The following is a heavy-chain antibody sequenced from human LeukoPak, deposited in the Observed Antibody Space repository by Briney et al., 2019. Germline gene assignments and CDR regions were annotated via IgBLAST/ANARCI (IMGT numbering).Heavy chain of an antibody. D-gene: IGHD5-24*01. CDR1: GGSFSGYY. CDR3: AKDLVEMATPVLGY. V-gene: IGHV4-34*01. Sequence: SETLSLTCAVYGGSFSGYYWSWIRQPPGKGLEWIGKSIIVEAPTTTRPSKNQFSLKLSSVTAADTAVYYCAKDLVEMATPVLGYWGQGTLVTVSS. CDR2: SIIVEAP. J-gene: IGHJ4*02.